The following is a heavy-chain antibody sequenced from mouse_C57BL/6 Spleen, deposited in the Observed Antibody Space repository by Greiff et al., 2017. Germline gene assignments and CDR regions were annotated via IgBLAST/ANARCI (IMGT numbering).Heavy chain of an antibody. J-gene: IGHJ3*01. CDR1: GFTFSSYT. D-gene: IGHD1-1*01. CDR2: ISGGGGNT. CDR3: ARLGDYSWCAY. Sequence: EVQLVESGGGLVKPGGSLKLSCAASGFTFSSYTMSWVRQTPEQRLEWVATISGGGGNTYYPDSVKGRFTISSDKAKNTLYLQMSSLRSADTALYYYARLGDYSWCAYWGQGTLVTVSA. V-gene: IGHV5-9*01.